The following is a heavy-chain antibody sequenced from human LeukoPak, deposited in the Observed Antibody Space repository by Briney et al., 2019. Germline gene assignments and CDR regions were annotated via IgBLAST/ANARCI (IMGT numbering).Heavy chain of an antibody. J-gene: IGHJ6*03. V-gene: IGHV4-59*01. CDR3: ARGLPVFGVVTGYYYYYYHMDV. CDR1: GGSISSYY. Sequence: SETLSLTCTVSGGSISSYYWSWIRQPPGKGLEWIGYIYYSGSTNYNPSLKSRVTISVDTSKNQFSLKLSSVTAADTAVYYCARGLPVFGVVTGYYYYYYHMDVWGKGTTVTVSS. D-gene: IGHD3-3*01. CDR2: IYYSGST.